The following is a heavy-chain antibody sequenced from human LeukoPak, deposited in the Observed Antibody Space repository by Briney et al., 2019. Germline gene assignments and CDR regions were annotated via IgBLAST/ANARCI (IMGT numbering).Heavy chain of an antibody. V-gene: IGHV5-51*01. Sequence: GESLNISCKGSGYIFTNYWIGWVRQMPGKGLEWLGIIFPGNSDTKYSPSFQGQVTNSADNSITTAYLQWSSLKASDTAMYYCVRLLNWAFDYWGQGTLVTVSS. CDR2: IFPGNSDT. CDR3: VRLLNWAFDY. D-gene: IGHD1-1*01. CDR1: GYIFTNYW. J-gene: IGHJ4*02.